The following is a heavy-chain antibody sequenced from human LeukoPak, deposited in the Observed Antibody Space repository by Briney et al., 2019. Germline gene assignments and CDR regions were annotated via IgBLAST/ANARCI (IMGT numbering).Heavy chain of an antibody. V-gene: IGHV3-23*01. CDR1: GFSFSTSP. J-gene: IGHJ4*02. CDR3: AKDGYIRQQHSSYVDY. D-gene: IGHD6-6*01. CDR2: MNNGPGDT. Sequence: PGGSLRLSCAASGFSFSTSPMSWVRQPPGKGLEWVSAMNNGPGDTFYRDSVRGRFTISRDDSKSTLYLQMNSLRAEDTAVYYCAKDGYIRQQHSSYVDYWGQGTLVSVSS.